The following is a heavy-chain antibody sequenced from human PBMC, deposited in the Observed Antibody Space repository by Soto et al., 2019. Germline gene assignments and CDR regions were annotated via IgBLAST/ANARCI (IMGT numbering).Heavy chain of an antibody. Sequence: QVQLQESGPGLVKPSQTLSLTCTVSGGSISSGGYYWSWIRQHPGKGLEWIGYIYYSGSTYYNPSRKGRVTISVDTSKNQFSLKLRSVTAADTAVYYCAMGEGAQLEAIAVASYWGQGTLVTVSS. CDR2: IYYSGST. V-gene: IGHV4-31*03. D-gene: IGHD6-19*01. CDR3: AMGEGAQLEAIAVASY. J-gene: IGHJ4*02. CDR1: GGSISSGGYY.